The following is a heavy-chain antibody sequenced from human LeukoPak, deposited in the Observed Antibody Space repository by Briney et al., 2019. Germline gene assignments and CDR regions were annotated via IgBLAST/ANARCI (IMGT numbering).Heavy chain of an antibody. CDR2: INPSGGST. CDR3: ARELGDH. Sequence: GASVKVSCKASGYTFTSYDINWVRQAPGQGLEWMGIINPSGGSTSYAQKFQGRVTMTRDMSTSTVYMELSSLRSEDTAVYYCARELGDHWGQGTLVTVSS. V-gene: IGHV1-46*01. CDR1: GYTFTSYD. J-gene: IGHJ4*02. D-gene: IGHD3-16*01.